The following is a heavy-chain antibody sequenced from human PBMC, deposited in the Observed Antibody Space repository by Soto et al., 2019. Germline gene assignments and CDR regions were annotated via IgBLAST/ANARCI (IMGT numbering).Heavy chain of an antibody. CDR1: RVTFAIFA. V-gene: IGHV3-23*05. D-gene: IGHD2-21*01. Sequence: GGSQSLCRESARVTFAIFALILVRPAPGKGLECVAGIYGSGRGIEYADSVKGRFTISRDNSRNTVYLQMTDLRADDTAVYYCAKDAVYNDGLWLMDHWGQGT. CDR3: AKDAVYNDGLWLMDH. J-gene: IGHJ4*02. CDR2: IYGSGRGI.